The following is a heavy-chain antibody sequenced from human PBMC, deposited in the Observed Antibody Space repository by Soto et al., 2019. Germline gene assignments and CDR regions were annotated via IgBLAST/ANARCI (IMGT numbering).Heavy chain of an antibody. V-gene: IGHV4-59*01. D-gene: IGHD3-3*01. CDR2: IYYSGST. J-gene: IGHJ4*02. CDR3: ARGLDFWSGFSSYFDY. Sequence: PSETLSLTCTFSGGSISSYYWSWIRQPPGKGLEWIGYIYYSGSTNYNPSLKSRVTISVDTSKNQFSLKLSSVTAADTAVYYCARGLDFWSGFSSYFDYWGQGTLVTVSS. CDR1: GGSISSYY.